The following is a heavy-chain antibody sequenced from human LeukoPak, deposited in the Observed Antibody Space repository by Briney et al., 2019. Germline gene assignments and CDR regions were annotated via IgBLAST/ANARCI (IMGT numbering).Heavy chain of an antibody. Sequence: GGSLRLSCAASGFTFSSYAMSWVRQAPGKGLEWVSTISGRDDSAYYADSVKGRFTISRDNSKNTLYLQVNSLGAEDTAVYYCAKSGLNRFDYWGQGTLVAVSS. D-gene: IGHD2-15*01. V-gene: IGHV3-23*01. CDR3: AKSGLNRFDY. CDR2: ISGRDDSA. CDR1: GFTFSSYA. J-gene: IGHJ4*02.